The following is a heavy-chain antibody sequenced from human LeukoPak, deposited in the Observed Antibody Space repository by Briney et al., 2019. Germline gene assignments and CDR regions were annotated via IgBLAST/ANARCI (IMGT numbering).Heavy chain of an antibody. Sequence: SETLSLTCTVSGGSISSYYWSWIRQPAGKGLEWIGRIYTSGSTNYNPSLKSRVTMSVDTSKNQCTLKLSSVAAADTAVYYCARVGDYALKDWGQGTLVTVSS. J-gene: IGHJ4*02. CDR3: ARVGDYALKD. D-gene: IGHD3-16*01. V-gene: IGHV4-4*07. CDR2: IYTSGST. CDR1: GGSISSYY.